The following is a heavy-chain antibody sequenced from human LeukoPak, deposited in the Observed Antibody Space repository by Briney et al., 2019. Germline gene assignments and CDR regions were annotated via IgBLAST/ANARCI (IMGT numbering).Heavy chain of an antibody. CDR2: INHSGST. V-gene: IGHV4-34*01. CDR1: GGSFSGYY. CDR3: ARGIQLWGTQSDP. J-gene: IGHJ5*02. Sequence: PSETLSLTCAVYGGSFSGYYWSWIRQPPGKGLEWIGEINHSGSTNYNPSLKSRVTISVDTSKNQFSLKLSSVTAADTAVYYCARGIQLWGTQSDPWGQGTLVTVSS. D-gene: IGHD5-18*01.